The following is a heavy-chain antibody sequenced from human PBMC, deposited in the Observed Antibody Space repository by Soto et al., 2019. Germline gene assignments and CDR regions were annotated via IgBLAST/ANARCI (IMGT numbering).Heavy chain of an antibody. Sequence: QVQLQESGPGLVKPSETLSLTCTVSGGSISSYYWSWIRQSPGKGLEWIGYIYYSGSTNYNPSIKSRVTISVDTSKNQFSLKLSSVTAADTAVYYCARHEISSRFFYFDYWGQGTLVTVSS. CDR1: GGSISSYY. J-gene: IGHJ4*02. V-gene: IGHV4-59*08. CDR2: IYYSGST. CDR3: ARHEISSRFFYFDY. D-gene: IGHD6-13*01.